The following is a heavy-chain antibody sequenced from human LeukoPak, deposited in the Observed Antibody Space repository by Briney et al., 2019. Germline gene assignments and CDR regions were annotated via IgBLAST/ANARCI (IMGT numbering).Heavy chain of an antibody. Sequence: KASETLSLTCTVSGGSFSTYYWSWIRQPPGKGLEWIGYIYYSGSTNYNPSLKSRVTISVDTSKNQFSLTLNSVTAADTAVYYRARVITVRGVIFDYWGQGTLVTVSS. J-gene: IGHJ4*02. CDR1: GGSFSTYY. D-gene: IGHD3-16*01. CDR2: IYYSGST. V-gene: IGHV4-59*01. CDR3: ARVITVRGVIFDY.